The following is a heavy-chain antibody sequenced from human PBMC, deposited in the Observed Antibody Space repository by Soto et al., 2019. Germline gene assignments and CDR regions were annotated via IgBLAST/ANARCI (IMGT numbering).Heavy chain of an antibody. CDR2: IYYSGST. V-gene: IGHV4-31*03. CDR1: GGSISSGSYY. Sequence: SETLSLTCTVSGGSISSGSYYWSWIRQHPGKGLEWIGYIYYSGSTYYNPSLKSRVTISVDTSKNQFSLKLSSVTAADTAVYYCAREGKDYDSSGYTYNWFDPWGQGTLVTV. D-gene: IGHD3-22*01. J-gene: IGHJ5*02. CDR3: AREGKDYDSSGYTYNWFDP.